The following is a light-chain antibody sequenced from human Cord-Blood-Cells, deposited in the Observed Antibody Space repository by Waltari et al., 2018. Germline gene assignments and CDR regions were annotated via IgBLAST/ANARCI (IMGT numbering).Light chain of an antibody. CDR1: SSDVGSFTL. CDR3: CSYAGSSTV. V-gene: IGLV2-23*01. J-gene: IGLJ3*02. CDR2: EGS. Sequence: QSALTQPASVSGSPGQSITLSCTGTSSDVGSFTLVSWYQPHPGKAPKLMIYEGSKRPSGVSNRFSGSKSGNTASLTISGLQAEDEADYYCCSYAGSSTVFGGGTKLTVL.